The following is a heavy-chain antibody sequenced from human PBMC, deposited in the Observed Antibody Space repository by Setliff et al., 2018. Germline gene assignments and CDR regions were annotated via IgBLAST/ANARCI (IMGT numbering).Heavy chain of an antibody. CDR1: GFTFSSYS. Sequence: GGSLRLSCAASGFTFSSYSMNWVRQAPGKGLEWVSYISSSGSSISYADSVKGRFTISRDNAKNSVFLHMNSLRAEDTAVYYCARAVTQIVVVVAATPVDYWGQGTLVTVSS. CDR2: ISSSGSSI. CDR3: ARAVTQIVVVVAATPVDY. V-gene: IGHV3-48*04. J-gene: IGHJ4*02. D-gene: IGHD2-15*01.